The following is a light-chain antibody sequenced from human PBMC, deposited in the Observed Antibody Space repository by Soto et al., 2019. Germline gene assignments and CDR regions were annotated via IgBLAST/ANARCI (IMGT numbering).Light chain of an antibody. J-gene: IGKJ5*01. V-gene: IGKV3-11*01. Sequence: EIVLTQSPATLSLSPGAIANISCIAVQSVTTYLAWYQQKPGQAPRLLIYDASDRATGIPARFSGSGSGTDFTLTISSLEPEDFAVYYCQQRSSWPPSITFGQGTRLEI. CDR2: DAS. CDR1: QSVTTY. CDR3: QQRSSWPPSIT.